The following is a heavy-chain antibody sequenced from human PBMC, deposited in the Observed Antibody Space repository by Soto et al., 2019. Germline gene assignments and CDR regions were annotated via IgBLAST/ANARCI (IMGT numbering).Heavy chain of an antibody. D-gene: IGHD5-18*01. V-gene: IGHV4-34*01. CDR3: ARDRMQLGEYYYHYYRLDV. CDR2: INHSGST. CDR1: GGSFSGYY. Sequence: SETLSLTCAVYGGSFSGYYWSWIRQPPGKGLEWIGEINHSGSTNYNPSLKSRVTISVDTSRNQFSLKLSSVTAADTAVYYCARDRMQLGEYYYHYYRLDVWGQGTTVTVSS. J-gene: IGHJ6*02.